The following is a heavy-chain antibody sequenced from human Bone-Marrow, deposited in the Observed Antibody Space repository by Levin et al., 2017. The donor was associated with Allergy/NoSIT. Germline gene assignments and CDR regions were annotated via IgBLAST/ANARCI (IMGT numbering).Heavy chain of an antibody. CDR1: GFTFSSYA. Sequence: VASVKVSCAASGFTFSSYAMSWVRQAPGKGLEWVSSISGSGGSTYYADSVKGRFTISRDKSKNTLYLQINSLRADDTAIYYCAKEHDFWSGFYDCWGQGTLVTVSS. D-gene: IGHD3-3*01. V-gene: IGHV3-23*01. J-gene: IGHJ4*02. CDR2: ISGSGGST. CDR3: AKEHDFWSGFYDC.